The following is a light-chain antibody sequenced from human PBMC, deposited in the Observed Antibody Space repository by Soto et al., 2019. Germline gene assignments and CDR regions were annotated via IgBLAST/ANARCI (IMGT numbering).Light chain of an antibody. J-gene: IGKJ1*01. Sequence: ETVLTQSPGPLSLSPGERVTLSCRTSQSVCSRCFAWYQQKPDQSPRLLIYGASTRATGIPDRFSGSGSGTDFTLTISRLEPEDFAVYYCQHYGTTPWTFGQGTKVAIK. CDR1: QSVCSRC. V-gene: IGKV3-20*01. CDR2: GAS. CDR3: QHYGTTPWT.